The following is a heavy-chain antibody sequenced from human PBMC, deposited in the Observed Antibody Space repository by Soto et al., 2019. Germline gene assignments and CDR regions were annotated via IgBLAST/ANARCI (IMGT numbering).Heavy chain of an antibody. CDR3: ARRERYYGSTGWFDP. J-gene: IGHJ5*02. D-gene: IGHD3-10*01. CDR2: VYYNENT. CDR1: GGCLSSFTYY. V-gene: IGHV4-39*01. Sequence: ERLPVTGFVGGGCLSSFTYYWGLIRQPPGKGLEWIGTVYYNENTYYNPSLKSRVSITVDTAKNQFSLNLRSVTAADTAMYFCARRERYYGSTGWFDPSRPGPLCTVSS.